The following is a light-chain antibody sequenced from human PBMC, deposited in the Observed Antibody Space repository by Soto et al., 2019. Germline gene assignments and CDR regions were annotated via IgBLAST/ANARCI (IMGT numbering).Light chain of an antibody. CDR2: DAS. V-gene: IGKV1-33*01. J-gene: IGKJ5*01. Sequence: DIQMTQSPSSLSASVGDRVTITCQASQDISNYLNWYQQKPGKATKLLIYDASNLETGVPSRFIGSGSGKDFTYTISSLQPEDIPTYYCQQYDNLPGITFGQGTRLAIK. CDR3: QQYDNLPGIT. CDR1: QDISNY.